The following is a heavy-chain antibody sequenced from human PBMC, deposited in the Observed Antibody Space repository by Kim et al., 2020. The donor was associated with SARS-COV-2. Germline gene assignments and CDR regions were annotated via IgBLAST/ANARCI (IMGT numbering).Heavy chain of an antibody. CDR2: ISGSGGST. CDR3: AKGWRISMVRGVIKGGYYFDY. D-gene: IGHD3-10*01. V-gene: IGHV3-23*01. J-gene: IGHJ4*02. Sequence: GGSLRLSCAASGFTFSNYAMNWVRQAPGKGLEWVSAISGSGGSTYYADSVKGRFTISRDNSKNTLYLQMNSLRVEDTAVYYCAKGWRISMVRGVIKGGYYFDYWGQGTLVTVSS. CDR1: GFTFSNYA.